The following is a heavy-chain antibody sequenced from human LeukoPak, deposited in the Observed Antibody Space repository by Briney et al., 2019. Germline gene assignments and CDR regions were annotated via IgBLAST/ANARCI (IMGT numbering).Heavy chain of an antibody. V-gene: IGHV1-46*01. J-gene: IGHJ4*02. CDR2: INPSGGST. CDR3: AIGAPSHN. D-gene: IGHD1-26*01. Sequence: GASVKVSCQASGYTFTSYYMHWVRQAPGQGLEWMGIINPSGGSTSYAQKFQGRATITRDRSTDTAYMEPSSRRVAGKGYRIGAIGAPSHNWGQGTLVTVSS. CDR1: GYTFTSYY.